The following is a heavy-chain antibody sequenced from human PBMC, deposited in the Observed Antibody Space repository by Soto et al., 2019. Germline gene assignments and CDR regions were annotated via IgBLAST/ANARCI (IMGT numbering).Heavy chain of an antibody. Sequence: PSETLSLTCSVSGGSIRSYFRNWLRQPPGKGMAWTDYIYDDGTTDYNPCLKTRVAILLDLSKNQFSLKLSSVTAAATAVYYCVSSRSGIYGDALDVWGQGTMVTVSS. CDR2: IYDDGTT. J-gene: IGHJ3*01. CDR3: VSSRSGIYGDALDV. V-gene: IGHV4-59*01. D-gene: IGHD3-3*01. CDR1: GGSIRSYF.